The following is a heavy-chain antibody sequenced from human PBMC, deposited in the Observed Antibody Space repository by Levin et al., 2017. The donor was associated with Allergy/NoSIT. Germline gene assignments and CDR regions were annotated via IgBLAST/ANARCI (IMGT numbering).Heavy chain of an antibody. CDR1: GFTFDDYG. V-gene: IGHV3-20*01. CDR2: INWNGGST. D-gene: IGHD5-18*01. CDR3: ARAWGYSYGYSGSFDY. Sequence: GESLKISCAASGFTFDDYGMSWVRQAPGKGLEWVSGINWNGGSTGYADSVKGRFTISRDNAKNSLYLQMNSLRAEDTALYHCARAWGYSYGYSGSFDYWGQGTLVTVSS. J-gene: IGHJ4*02.